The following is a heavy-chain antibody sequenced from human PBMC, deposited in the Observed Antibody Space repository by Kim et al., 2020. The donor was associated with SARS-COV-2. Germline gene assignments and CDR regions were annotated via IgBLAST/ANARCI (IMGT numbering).Heavy chain of an antibody. Sequence: SETLSLTCSVSGGSIRNYYWSWIRQPPGKGLEWIGYIYSGGSTNYNPSLKSRVTISLDTSKDQFSLRLSSVTAADTAVYYCARDVLYSSGWNVDYYGMDVWGQGTTVTVS. J-gene: IGHJ6*02. CDR1: GGSIRNYY. V-gene: IGHV4-59*13. CDR3: ARDVLYSSGWNVDYYGMDV. CDR2: IYSGGST. D-gene: IGHD6-19*01.